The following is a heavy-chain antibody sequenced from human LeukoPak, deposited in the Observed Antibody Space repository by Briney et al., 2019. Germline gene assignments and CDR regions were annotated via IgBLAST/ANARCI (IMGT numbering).Heavy chain of an antibody. D-gene: IGHD4-23*01. J-gene: IGHJ4*02. CDR1: GGSISSYC. V-gene: IGHV4-59*08. CDR3: ASLDYGGAHFDY. Sequence: SETLSLTCTVSGGSISSYCWNWIRQPPGKGLEWIGYIYYSGSTNYNPSLKSRVTISVDTSKNQFSLKLSSVTAADTAVYYCASLDYGGAHFDYWGQGTLVTVSS. CDR2: IYYSGST.